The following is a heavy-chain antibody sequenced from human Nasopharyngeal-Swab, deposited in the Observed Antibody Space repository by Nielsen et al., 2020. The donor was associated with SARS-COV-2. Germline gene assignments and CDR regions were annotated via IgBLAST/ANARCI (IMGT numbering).Heavy chain of an antibody. CDR1: GYTFTSYG. J-gene: IGHJ6*02. V-gene: IGHV1-18*01. CDR2: ISAYNGNT. Sequence: ASVKVSCKASGYTFTSYGISWVRQAPGQGLEWMGWISAYNGNTNYAQKLQGRVTMTTDTSTSTAYMELRSLRSDDTAVYYCARVEGWGYYGSGSCQGCGMDVWGQGTTVTVSS. CDR3: ARVEGWGYYGSGSCQGCGMDV. D-gene: IGHD3-10*01.